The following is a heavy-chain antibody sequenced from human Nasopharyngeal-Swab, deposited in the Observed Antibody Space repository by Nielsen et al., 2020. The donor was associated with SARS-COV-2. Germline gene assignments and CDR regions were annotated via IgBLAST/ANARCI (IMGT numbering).Heavy chain of an antibody. J-gene: IGHJ6*02. CDR2: MNPNSGNT. Sequence: WVRQAPGQGLEWMGRMNPNSGNTGYAQKFQGRVTMTRNTSISTAYMELSSLRSEDTAVYYCARGLYSSGFSYYYYGMDVWGQGTTVTVSS. D-gene: IGHD6-19*01. CDR3: ARGLYSSGFSYYYYGMDV. V-gene: IGHV1-8*01.